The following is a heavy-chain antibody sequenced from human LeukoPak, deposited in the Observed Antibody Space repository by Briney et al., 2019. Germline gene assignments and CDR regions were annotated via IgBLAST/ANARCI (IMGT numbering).Heavy chain of an antibody. J-gene: IGHJ4*02. CDR1: GYTFTGYY. Sequence: ASVKVSCKASGYTFTGYYMHWVRQAPGQGLEWMGSINPNSGGTNYAQKFQGRVTMTRDTSISTAYMELSRLRSDDTAVYYCARDAGAPSNYFDYWGQGTLVTVSS. D-gene: IGHD3-10*01. CDR2: INPNSGGT. CDR3: ARDAGAPSNYFDY. V-gene: IGHV1-2*02.